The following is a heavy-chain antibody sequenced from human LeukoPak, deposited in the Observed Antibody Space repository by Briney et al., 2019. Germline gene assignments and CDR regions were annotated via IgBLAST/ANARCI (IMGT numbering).Heavy chain of an antibody. J-gene: IGHJ4*02. CDR2: ITNSGNSK. Sequence: GGSLRLSCAASEFTFSSYSMNWVRQAPGKGLEWVSYITNSGNSKSYADSVKGRFTISRDNTKNSLYLQMDGLRAEDTAVYYCTTGIRGDCGQGTLVTVSS. CDR3: TTGIRGD. V-gene: IGHV3-48*01. CDR1: EFTFSSYS.